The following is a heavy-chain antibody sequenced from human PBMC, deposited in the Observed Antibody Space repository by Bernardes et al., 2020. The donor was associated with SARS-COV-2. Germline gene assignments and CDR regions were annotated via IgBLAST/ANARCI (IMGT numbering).Heavy chain of an antibody. V-gene: IGHV3-74*01. J-gene: IGHJ4*02. CDR2: INEHGSYR. CDR1: GFTFSTYW. Sequence: GGSLRLSCAASGFTFSTYWMHWVRQVPGKGLVWVARINEHGSYRDYADSVEGRFTISRDNAKNTLYLQMNSLRAEDTAVYYCAKGRDSGYLVPFDYWGQGTLVTVSS. CDR3: AKGRDSGYLVPFDY. D-gene: IGHD3-22*01.